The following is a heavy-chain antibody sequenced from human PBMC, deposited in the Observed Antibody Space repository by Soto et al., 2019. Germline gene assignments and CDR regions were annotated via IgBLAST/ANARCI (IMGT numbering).Heavy chain of an antibody. Sequence: LSLTCAVYGGSFSGYYWSWIRQPPGKGLEWIGEINHSGSTNYNPSLKSRVTISVDTSKNQFSLKLSSVTAADTAVYYCARARYGDYWVYYYGMDVWGQGTTVTV. CDR2: INHSGST. CDR1: GGSFSGYY. V-gene: IGHV4-34*01. J-gene: IGHJ6*02. CDR3: ARARYGDYWVYYYGMDV. D-gene: IGHD4-17*01.